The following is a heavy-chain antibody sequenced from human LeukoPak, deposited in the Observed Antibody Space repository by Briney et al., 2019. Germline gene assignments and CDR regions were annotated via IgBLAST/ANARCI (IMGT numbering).Heavy chain of an antibody. CDR1: GYSFTSYW. V-gene: IGHV5-51*01. J-gene: IGHJ3*02. Sequence: GESLKISCKGSGYSFTSYWIGWVRQMPGKGLEGMGIIYPGDSDTRYSPSFQGQVTISADKSISTAYLQWSSLKASDTAMYYCARHEYYYDSSGYPNAFDIWGQGTMVTVSS. CDR3: ARHEYYYDSSGYPNAFDI. D-gene: IGHD3-22*01. CDR2: IYPGDSDT.